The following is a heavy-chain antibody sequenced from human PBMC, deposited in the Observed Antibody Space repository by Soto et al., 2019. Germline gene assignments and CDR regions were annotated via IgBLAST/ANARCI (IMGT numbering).Heavy chain of an antibody. CDR3: ARSYRTSWYIWLGP. D-gene: IGHD6-13*01. V-gene: IGHV1-2*04. Sequence: GASVKASCKASGYTFTGNYMHWARQAPGQGLQWMGWINPDTGAINYAQEFQGWVTMTRDTSTNTAYMELSRLRVDDTAIYYCARSYRTSWYIWLGPWGQRPLVTVSS. CDR1: GYTFTGNY. CDR2: INPDTGAI. J-gene: IGHJ5*02.